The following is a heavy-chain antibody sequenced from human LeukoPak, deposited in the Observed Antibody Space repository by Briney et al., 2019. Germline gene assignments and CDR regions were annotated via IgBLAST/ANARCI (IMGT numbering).Heavy chain of an antibody. V-gene: IGHV3-23*01. CDR1: GFTFSSYA. Sequence: GGSLRLSCAASGFTFSSYAMSWVRQAPGKGLEWVSAISGSGGSTYYADSVKGRFTISRDNSKNTLYLQMNSLRAEDTAVYYCAKDGGDILTGYYKGDYWGQGTLVTVSS. CDR2: ISGSGGST. J-gene: IGHJ4*02. D-gene: IGHD3-9*01. CDR3: AKDGGDILTGYYKGDY.